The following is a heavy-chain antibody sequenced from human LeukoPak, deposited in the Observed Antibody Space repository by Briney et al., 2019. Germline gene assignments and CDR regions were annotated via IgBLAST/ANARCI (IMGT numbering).Heavy chain of an antibody. J-gene: IGHJ4*02. Sequence: GASVKASCKASGGTFSSYAISWVRQAPGQGLEWMGRIIPIFGTANYAQKFQGRVTITTDESTSTAYMEPSSLRSEDTAVYYCARSVYDSSGYYEGRFDYWGQGTLVTVSS. V-gene: IGHV1-69*05. CDR3: ARSVYDSSGYYEGRFDY. CDR1: GGTFSSYA. CDR2: IIPIFGTA. D-gene: IGHD3-22*01.